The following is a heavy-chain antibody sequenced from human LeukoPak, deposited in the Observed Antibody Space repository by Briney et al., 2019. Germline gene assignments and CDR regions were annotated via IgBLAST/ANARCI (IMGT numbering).Heavy chain of an antibody. Sequence: SETLSLTCTVSGGSISSSSYYWGWIRQPPGKGLEWIGSIYYSGSTYYNPSLKSRVTISVDTSKNQFSLKLSSVTAADTAVYYCARERGLRYFDWLLAIWGQGTLVTVSS. CDR2: IYYSGST. D-gene: IGHD3-9*01. J-gene: IGHJ4*02. V-gene: IGHV4-39*02. CDR3: ARERGLRYFDWLLAI. CDR1: GGSISSSSYY.